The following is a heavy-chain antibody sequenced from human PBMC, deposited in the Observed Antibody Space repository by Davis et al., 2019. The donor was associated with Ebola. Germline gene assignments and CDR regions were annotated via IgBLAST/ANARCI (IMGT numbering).Heavy chain of an antibody. D-gene: IGHD3-16*01. V-gene: IGHV3-48*01. J-gene: IGHJ4*02. CDR3: ATDPYGGNPQSADY. CDR2: ISSSSTNI. Sequence: GESLKISCAASGFTFSSYTMNWVRQAPGKGLEWVSYISSSSTNIFYADSVKGRFTVSRDNAKNSLYLQMTSLRADDTAVYYCATDPYGGNPQSADYWGQGSLVTVSS. CDR1: GFTFSSYT.